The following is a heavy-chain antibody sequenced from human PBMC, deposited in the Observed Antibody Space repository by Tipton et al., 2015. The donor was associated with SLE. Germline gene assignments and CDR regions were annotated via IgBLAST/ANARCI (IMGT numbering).Heavy chain of an antibody. Sequence: GSLRLSCAASGFTFSSCWMSWVRQAPGKGLEWVANIKQDGSEKYYVDSVKGRFTISRDNAKNSLYLQMNSLRAEDTAMYYCARSAVAGRFDYWGQGTLVTVAS. CDR3: ARSAVAGRFDY. CDR1: GFTFSSCW. J-gene: IGHJ4*02. D-gene: IGHD6-19*01. CDR2: IKQDGSEK. V-gene: IGHV3-7*01.